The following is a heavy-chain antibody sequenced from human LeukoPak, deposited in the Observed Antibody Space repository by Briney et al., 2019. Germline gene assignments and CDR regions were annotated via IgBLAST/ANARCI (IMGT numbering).Heavy chain of an antibody. CDR1: GFTFSSYA. D-gene: IGHD4-17*01. CDR3: ARDTDGDYEVY. CDR2: ISNDGSNK. Sequence: GGSLRLSCAASGFTFSSYAMDWVRQAPRKGLEWVAVISNDGSNKYYADSVKGRFTISRDNSKNTLYLQMNSLRLEDTAVYYCARDTDGDYEVYWGQGTLVTVSS. J-gene: IGHJ4*02. V-gene: IGHV3-30-3*01.